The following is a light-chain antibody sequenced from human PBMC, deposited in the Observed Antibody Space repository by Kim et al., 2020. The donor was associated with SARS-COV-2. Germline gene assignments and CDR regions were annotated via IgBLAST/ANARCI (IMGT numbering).Light chain of an antibody. V-gene: IGLV2-11*01. J-gene: IGLJ1*01. CDR2: DVS. Sequence: QSVLTQPRSVSGSPGQSVIISCTGSSADIGAYSYVSWYQHHPGKAPKVIIFDVSKRPSGVPDRFSGSKSDNTASLTISGLQTDDEAEYYCCSYAGSYTYVFGGGTKVTVL. CDR3: CSYAGSYTYV. CDR1: SADIGAYSY.